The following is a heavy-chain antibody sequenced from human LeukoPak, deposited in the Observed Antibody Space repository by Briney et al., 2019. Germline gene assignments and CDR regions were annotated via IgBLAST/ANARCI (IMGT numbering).Heavy chain of an antibody. CDR1: GGSISSYY. D-gene: IGHD3-22*01. CDR2: VYYSGST. V-gene: IGHV4-59*12. CDR3: VTYYFDSSGPKKNY. Sequence: SETLSLTCTVSGGSISSYYWSWIRQSPGKGLEWIGYVYYSGSTNYNPSLKSRVTISVDTSKKQFSLKLSSVTAADTAVYYCVTYYFDSSGPKKNYWGQGTLVTVSS. J-gene: IGHJ4*02.